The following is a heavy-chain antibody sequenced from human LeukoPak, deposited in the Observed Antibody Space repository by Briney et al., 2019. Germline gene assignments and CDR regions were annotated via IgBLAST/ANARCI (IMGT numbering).Heavy chain of an antibody. CDR3: ARGFDYSNYGIFDY. J-gene: IGHJ4*02. V-gene: IGHV3-21*05. CDR2: ISSSSGPI. Sequence: GGSLRLSCAASGFTFSTYIMNWVRQAPGKGLEWVSYISSSSGPIYYADSLKGRFTISRDNAKNSLYLQMNSLRAEDTAVYYCARGFDYSNYGIFDYWGQGTLVTVSS. CDR1: GFTFSTYI. D-gene: IGHD4-11*01.